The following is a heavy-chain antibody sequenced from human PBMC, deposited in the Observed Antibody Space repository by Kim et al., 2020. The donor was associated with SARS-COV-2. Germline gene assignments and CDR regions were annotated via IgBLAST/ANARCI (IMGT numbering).Heavy chain of an antibody. Sequence: GESLKISCKGSGYRFTSYWIGWVRQMPGKGLEWMGIIYPGDSDTRYSPSSQGQVTISADKSISTAYLQWSSLKASDTAMYYCARHGCSSTSCNDGGDDYWGQGTLVTVSS. CDR2: IYPGDSDT. CDR1: GYRFTSYW. J-gene: IGHJ4*02. V-gene: IGHV5-51*01. CDR3: ARHGCSSTSCNDGGDDY. D-gene: IGHD2-2*01.